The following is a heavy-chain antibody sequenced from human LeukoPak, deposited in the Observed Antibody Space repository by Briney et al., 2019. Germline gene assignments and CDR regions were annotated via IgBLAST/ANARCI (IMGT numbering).Heavy chain of an antibody. D-gene: IGHD3-9*01. V-gene: IGHV4-39*07. Sequence: PSETLSLTCTVSGGSVSSSIYYWSWIRQPPGKGLEWIGEINHSGSTNYNPSLKSRVTISVDTSKNQFSLKLSSVTAADTAVYYCARGSTRYGPFDYWGQGTLVTVSS. CDR2: INHSGST. CDR1: GGSVSSSIYY. J-gene: IGHJ4*02. CDR3: ARGSTRYGPFDY.